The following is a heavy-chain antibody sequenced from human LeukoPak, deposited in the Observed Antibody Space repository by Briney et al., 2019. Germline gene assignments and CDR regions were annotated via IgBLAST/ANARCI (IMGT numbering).Heavy chain of an antibody. CDR3: AKDREGQWLVRILDY. J-gene: IGHJ4*02. D-gene: IGHD6-19*01. Sequence: TGGSLRLSCAASGFTFSSYAMSWVRQAPGKGLEWVSAISGSGGSTYYADSVKGRFTISRDNSKNTLHLQMNSLRAEDTAVYYCAKDREGQWLVRILDYWGQGTLVTVSS. V-gene: IGHV3-23*01. CDR2: ISGSGGST. CDR1: GFTFSSYA.